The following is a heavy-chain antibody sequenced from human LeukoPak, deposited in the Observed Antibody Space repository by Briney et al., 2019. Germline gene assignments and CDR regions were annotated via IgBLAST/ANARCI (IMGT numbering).Heavy chain of an antibody. D-gene: IGHD3-10*01. CDR1: GYTFTSYY. V-gene: IGHV1-69*13. CDR3: ARADYYGSGSYYNPIDY. J-gene: IGHJ4*02. Sequence: SVKVSCKASGYTFTSYYMHWVRQAPGQGLEWMGGIIPIFGTANYAQKFQGRVTITADESTSTAYMELSSLRSEDTAVYYCARADYYGSGSYYNPIDYWGQGTLVTVSS. CDR2: IIPIFGTA.